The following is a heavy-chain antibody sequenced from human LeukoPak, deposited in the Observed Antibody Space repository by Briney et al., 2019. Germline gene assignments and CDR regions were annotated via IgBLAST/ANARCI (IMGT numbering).Heavy chain of an antibody. Sequence: GGSLRLSCTASGFTFGDYAMSWVRQAPGKGLEWVGFIRSKAYGGTTEYAASVKGRFTISRDDSKSIAYLQMNSLKTEDTAVYYCTRDRPPWEPPNAMDVWGKGTTVTISS. D-gene: IGHD1-26*01. CDR1: GFTFGDYA. CDR3: TRDRPPWEPPNAMDV. V-gene: IGHV3-49*04. J-gene: IGHJ6*03. CDR2: IRSKAYGGTT.